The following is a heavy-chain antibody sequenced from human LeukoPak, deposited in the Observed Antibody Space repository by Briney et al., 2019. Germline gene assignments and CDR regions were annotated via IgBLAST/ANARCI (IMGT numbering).Heavy chain of an antibody. Sequence: ASVKVSCKASGYTFTSYYMHRVRQAPGQGLEWMGIINPSGGSTSYAQKFQGRVTMTRGTSTSTVYMELSSLRSEDTAVYYCARTYGGNSVFGEPFDYWGQGTLVTVSS. CDR1: GYTFTSYY. CDR3: ARTYGGNSVFGEPFDY. D-gene: IGHD4-23*01. V-gene: IGHV1-46*01. CDR2: INPSGGST. J-gene: IGHJ4*02.